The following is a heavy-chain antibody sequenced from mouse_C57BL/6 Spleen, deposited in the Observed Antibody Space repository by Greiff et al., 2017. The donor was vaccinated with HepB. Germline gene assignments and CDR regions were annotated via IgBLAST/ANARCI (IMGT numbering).Heavy chain of an antibody. D-gene: IGHD1-1*01. Sequence: VQLQQPGAELVRPGSSVKLSCKASGYIFTSYWMHWVKQRPIQGLEWIGNIDPSDSETHYNQKFKDKATLTVDKSSSTAYMQLSSLTSEDSAVYYCASTGTTVVEGFAYWGQGTLVTVSA. J-gene: IGHJ3*01. CDR3: ASTGTTVVEGFAY. CDR2: IDPSDSET. CDR1: GYIFTSYW. V-gene: IGHV1-52*01.